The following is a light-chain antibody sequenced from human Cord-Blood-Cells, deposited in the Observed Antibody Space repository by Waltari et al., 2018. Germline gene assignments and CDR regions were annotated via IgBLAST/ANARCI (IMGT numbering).Light chain of an antibody. CDR3: QQYYSTPLT. CDR1: QSVLYSSNNKNY. CDR2: WAS. Sequence: DIVMTQSPDSLAVSLGERATIHSKSSQSVLYSSNNKNYLAWYQQKPGQPPKLLIYWASTRESGVPDRFSGSGSGTDFTLTISSLQAEDVAVYYCQQYYSTPLTFGQGTKVEIK. J-gene: IGKJ1*01. V-gene: IGKV4-1*01.